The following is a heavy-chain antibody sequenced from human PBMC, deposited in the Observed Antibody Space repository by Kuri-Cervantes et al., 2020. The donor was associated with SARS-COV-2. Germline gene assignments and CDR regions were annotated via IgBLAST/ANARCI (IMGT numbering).Heavy chain of an antibody. CDR1: GFTFSSYS. CDR2: ISSSSSTI. Sequence: GESLKISCAASGFTFSSYSMNWVRQAPGKGLEWVSYISSSSSTIYYADSVKGRFTISRDNAKNSLYLQMNSLRDEDTAVYYCARDTVRGVIRYYFDYWGQGTLVTVSS. D-gene: IGHD3-16*02. J-gene: IGHJ4*02. CDR3: ARDTVRGVIRYYFDY. V-gene: IGHV3-48*02.